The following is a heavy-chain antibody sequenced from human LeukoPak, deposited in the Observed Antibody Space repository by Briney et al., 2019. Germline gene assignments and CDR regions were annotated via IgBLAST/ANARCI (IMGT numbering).Heavy chain of an antibody. D-gene: IGHD6-19*01. CDR3: ARMRSISGWYEFDY. CDR2: ISGSGDST. V-gene: IGHV3-23*01. Sequence: GGSLRLSCAASGFTFSSYAMSWVRQALGRGLEWVSAISGSGDSTFYADSVKGRFTISRDNSKNMQYLQMNSLRAEDTAVYYCARMRSISGWYEFDYWGQGTLVTVSS. CDR1: GFTFSSYA. J-gene: IGHJ4*02.